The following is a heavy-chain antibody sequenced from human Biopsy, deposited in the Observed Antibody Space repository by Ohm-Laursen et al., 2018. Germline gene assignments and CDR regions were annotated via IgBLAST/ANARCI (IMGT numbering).Heavy chain of an antibody. CDR2: ISGRGAT. Sequence: SDTLSLTCTVSGGSISGNYWTWIRQSPRKGLEWIGHISGRGATNYNPSLRGRVTISVDTSKNQFSLKLSSVTAADTAVFFCARLYRLDDYWNDDPPDAFDVWGQGTTVTVSS. CDR1: GGSISGNY. V-gene: IGHV4-59*07. D-gene: IGHD3-3*01. CDR3: ARLYRLDDYWNDDPPDAFDV. J-gene: IGHJ3*01.